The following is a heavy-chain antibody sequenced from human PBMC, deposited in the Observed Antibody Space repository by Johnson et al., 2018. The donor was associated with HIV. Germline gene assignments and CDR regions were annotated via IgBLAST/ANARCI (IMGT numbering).Heavy chain of an antibody. CDR3: AKVDRPLRAGAFDI. V-gene: IGHV3-30*02. CDR1: GFNFNNYG. Sequence: QVQLVESGGGVVQPGGSLRLSCAASGFNFNNYGMHWVRQAPGKGLEWVAFIRYDGSHKYYVDSVKGRFTISRDNSKNTLYLQMNSLRAEDTAVYYCAKVDRPLRAGAFDIWGQGTMVTVSS. J-gene: IGHJ3*02. CDR2: IRYDGSHK. D-gene: IGHD4-17*01.